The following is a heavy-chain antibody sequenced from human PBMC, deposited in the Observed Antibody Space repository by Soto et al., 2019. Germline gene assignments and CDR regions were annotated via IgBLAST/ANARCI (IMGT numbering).Heavy chain of an antibody. V-gene: IGHV1-69*02. D-gene: IGHD3-10*01. Sequence: QVQLVQSGAEVKKPGSSVKVSCKASGGTFSSXTIXXXRQAPGQGLEWMGRIIPILGIANYAQKFQGRVTXXXXXXXXXXXXXXXXXXXXXTXVXXXXXXRGSYGMDVWGQGTTVTVSS. CDR3: XXXRGSYGMDV. CDR2: IIPILGIA. J-gene: IGHJ6*02. CDR1: GGTFSSXT.